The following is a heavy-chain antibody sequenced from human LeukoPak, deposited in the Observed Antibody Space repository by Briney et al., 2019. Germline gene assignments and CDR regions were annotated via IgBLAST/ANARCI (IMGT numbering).Heavy chain of an antibody. CDR3: ARVQVGGRFNYYYYYMDV. CDR1: GGTFSSYA. D-gene: IGHD6-19*01. CDR2: IIPIFGTA. V-gene: IGHV1-69*13. Sequence: ASVKVSCKASGGTFSSYAISWVRQAPGQGLEWMGGIIPIFGTANYAQKFQGRVTITADESTSTAYMELSSLRSEDTAVYYCARVQVGGRFNYYYYYMDVWGKGTTVTISS. J-gene: IGHJ6*03.